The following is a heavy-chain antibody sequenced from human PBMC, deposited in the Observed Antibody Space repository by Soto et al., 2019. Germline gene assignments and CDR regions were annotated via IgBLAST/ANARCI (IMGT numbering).Heavy chain of an antibody. Sequence: GPTLVNPTQTLTLTCTLSRFSLSTSGMYVSWIRQPPGKALEWLALIDWDDDKYYSTSLKTRLTISKDTSKNQVVLTMTNMDPVDTATYYCARTFMVRGVIYYGMDVWGQGTTVTVSS. CDR3: ARTFMVRGVIYYGMDV. V-gene: IGHV2-70*01. D-gene: IGHD3-10*01. CDR2: IDWDDDK. CDR1: RFSLSTSGMY. J-gene: IGHJ6*02.